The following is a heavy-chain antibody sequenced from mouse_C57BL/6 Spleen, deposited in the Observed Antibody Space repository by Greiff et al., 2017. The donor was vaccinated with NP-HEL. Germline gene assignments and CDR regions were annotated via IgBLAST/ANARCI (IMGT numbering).Heavy chain of an antibody. CDR3: AMGSITTVVATSDYYFDY. CDR2: IHPSDSDT. V-gene: IGHV1-74*01. D-gene: IGHD1-1*01. CDR1: GYTFTSYW. Sequence: VQLQQPGAELVKPGASVKVSCKASGYTFTSYWMHWVKQRPGQGLEWIGRIHPSDSDTNYNQKFKGKATLTVDKSSSTAYMQLSSLTSEDSAVYYCAMGSITTVVATSDYYFDYWGQGTTLTVSS. J-gene: IGHJ2*01.